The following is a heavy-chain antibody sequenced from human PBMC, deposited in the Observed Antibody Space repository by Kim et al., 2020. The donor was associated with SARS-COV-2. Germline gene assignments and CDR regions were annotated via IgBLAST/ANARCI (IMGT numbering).Heavy chain of an antibody. CDR3: AKGSGSYYSYVYYYYGMDV. Sequence: GGSLRLSCAASGFTFSSYDMRWVRQAPGKGLEWVAVIWYGGSNKYYADSVRGRFTISRDNSKNTLYLQMNSLRAEDTAVYYCAKGSGSYYSYVYYYYGMDVWGQGTTVTVS. V-gene: IGHV3-33*06. J-gene: IGHJ6*02. CDR1: GFTFSSYD. D-gene: IGHD1-26*01. CDR2: IWYGGSNK.